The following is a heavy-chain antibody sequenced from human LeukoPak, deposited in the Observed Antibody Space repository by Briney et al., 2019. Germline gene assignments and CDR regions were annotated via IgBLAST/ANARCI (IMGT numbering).Heavy chain of an antibody. J-gene: IGHJ4*02. CDR2: ISGSGGST. D-gene: IGHD3-10*01. Sequence: PGGSLRLSCAASGFTFSSYAMSWVRQAPGKGLEWVSAISGSGGSTYYADSVKGRFTISRDNSKNTLYLQMNSLRAEDTAVYYCAKAGVLLWFGEPPPRFDYWGQGTLVTVSS. CDR3: AKAGVLLWFGEPPPRFDY. CDR1: GFTFSSYA. V-gene: IGHV3-23*01.